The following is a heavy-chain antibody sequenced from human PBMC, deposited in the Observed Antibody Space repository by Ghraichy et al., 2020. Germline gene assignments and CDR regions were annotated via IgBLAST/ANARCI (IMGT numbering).Heavy chain of an antibody. J-gene: IGHJ6*02. CDR1: RAPFSSYA. CDR2: IIPILGIA. CDR3: ARTRPFQLYTYYYYGMDV. Sequence: SVKVSCKVSRAPFSSYAISWVRLAPVQLLEWMGRIIPILGIANYAQKFQGRVTITADKSTSTAYMELSSLRSEDTAVYYCARTRPFQLYTYYYYGMDVWVQLTTVT. D-gene: IGHD3-16*02. V-gene: IGHV1-69*04.